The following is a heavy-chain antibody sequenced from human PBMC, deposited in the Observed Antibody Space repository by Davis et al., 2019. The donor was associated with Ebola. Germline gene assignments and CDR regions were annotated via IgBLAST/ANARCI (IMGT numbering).Heavy chain of an antibody. D-gene: IGHD5-24*01. J-gene: IGHJ4*02. CDR3: ARGTNGYNPGGYFDS. Sequence: GESLKISCKGSGYSFTSYWIVWVRQMPGKGLECMGIIFPGDSDTRYSPSFQGQVTISADKSIGTAYLQWSSLKASDTAIYYCARGTNGYNPGGYFDSWGQGTLVTVSS. CDR1: GYSFTSYW. CDR2: IFPGDSDT. V-gene: IGHV5-51*01.